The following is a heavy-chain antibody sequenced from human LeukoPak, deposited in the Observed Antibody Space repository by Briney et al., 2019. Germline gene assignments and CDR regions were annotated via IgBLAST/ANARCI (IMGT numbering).Heavy chain of an antibody. Sequence: GASVKVSCKASGYTFTSYGISWVRQAPGQGLEWMGWINPNSGGTNYAQKFQGRVTMTRDTSISTAYMELSRLRSDDTAVYYCARGGFVAQEGGYYYGMDVWGQGTTVTVSS. CDR3: ARGGFVAQEGGYYYGMDV. CDR1: GYTFTSYG. D-gene: IGHD3-16*01. V-gene: IGHV1-2*02. J-gene: IGHJ6*02. CDR2: INPNSGGT.